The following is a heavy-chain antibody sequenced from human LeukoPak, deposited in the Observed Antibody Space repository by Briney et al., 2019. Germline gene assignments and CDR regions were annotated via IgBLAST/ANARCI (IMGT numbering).Heavy chain of an antibody. V-gene: IGHV3-9*01. CDR3: AKEYGGNS. CDR2: ISWNSGSI. J-gene: IGHJ4*02. D-gene: IGHD4-23*01. CDR1: GFTFDDYA. Sequence: GGSLRLSCAASGFTFDDYAMHWVRQAPGKGLEWVSGISWNSGSIGYADSVKGRFTISRDNAKNSLYLQMNSLRAEDTAVYYCAKEYGGNSWGQGTLVTVSS.